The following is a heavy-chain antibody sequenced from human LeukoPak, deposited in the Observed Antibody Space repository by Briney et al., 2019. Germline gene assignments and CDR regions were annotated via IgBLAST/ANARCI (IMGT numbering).Heavy chain of an antibody. Sequence: GGSLRLSCAASGFTFSSYGMHWVRQAPGKGLEWVAAISYDESNEYYVDSVKGRFTVSRGNSKNTLYLQMNSLRVEDTAVYYCVKVPRSGCCAFDIWGQGTMVTVSS. CDR3: VKVPRSGCCAFDI. CDR2: ISYDESNE. D-gene: IGHD6-19*01. J-gene: IGHJ3*02. CDR1: GFTFSSYG. V-gene: IGHV3-30*18.